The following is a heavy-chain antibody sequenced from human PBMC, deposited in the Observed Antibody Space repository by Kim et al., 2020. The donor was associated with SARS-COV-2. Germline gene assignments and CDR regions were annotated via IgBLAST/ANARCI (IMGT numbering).Heavy chain of an antibody. D-gene: IGHD3-9*01. CDR3: ARGGYDILTGCDY. CDR1: GFTFNSYA. CDR2: ISSNGGST. J-gene: IGHJ4*02. V-gene: IGHV3-64*02. Sequence: GGSLRLSCAASGFTFNSYAMHWVRQAPGKGLKYVSGISSNGGSTYHADSVKGRFSISRDNSKNTLYLQMGSLRAEDMAVYYCARGGYDILTGCDYWGQGTLVTVSS.